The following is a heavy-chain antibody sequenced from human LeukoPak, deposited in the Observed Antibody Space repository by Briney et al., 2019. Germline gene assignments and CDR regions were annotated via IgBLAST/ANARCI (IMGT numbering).Heavy chain of an antibody. CDR3: AVVPAANDAFDI. CDR1: GGSISSGDYY. CDR2: SYYSGST. D-gene: IGHD2-2*01. J-gene: IGHJ3*02. V-gene: IGHV4-30-4*01. Sequence: SETLSLTCTVSGGSISSGDYYWSWSRQPPGKGREWVGYSYYSGSTYYNPSRKSRVTISVDTSKNQFSLKLSSVTAADTAVYYCAVVPAANDAFDIWGQGTMVTVSS.